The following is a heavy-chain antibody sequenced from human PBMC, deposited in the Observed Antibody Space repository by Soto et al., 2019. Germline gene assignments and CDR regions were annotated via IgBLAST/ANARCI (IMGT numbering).Heavy chain of an antibody. V-gene: IGHV1-46*01. CDR1: GYTFTSYY. D-gene: IGHD3-10*01. CDR2: INPSGGST. Sequence: GASVKVSCKASGYTFTSYYMHWVRQAPGQGLEWMGIINPSGGSTSYAQKFQGRVTMTRDTSTSTVYMELSSLRSGDTAVYYCALGITMVRGVIIKVDYFDYWGQGTLVTVSS. J-gene: IGHJ4*02. CDR3: ALGITMVRGVIIKVDYFDY.